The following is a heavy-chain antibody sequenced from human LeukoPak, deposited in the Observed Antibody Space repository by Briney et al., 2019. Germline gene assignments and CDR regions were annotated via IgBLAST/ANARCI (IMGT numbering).Heavy chain of an antibody. CDR3: AKDLGLHYYDSSGYGDAFDI. V-gene: IGHV3-9*01. Sequence: PGGSLRLSCAASGFTFDDYAMHWVRQAPGKGLEWVSGISWNSGSIGYADSVKGRFTISRDNAKNSLYLQMNSLRAEDTALYYCAKDLGLHYYDSSGYGDAFDIWGQGTMVTVSS. J-gene: IGHJ3*02. D-gene: IGHD3-22*01. CDR2: ISWNSGSI. CDR1: GFTFDDYA.